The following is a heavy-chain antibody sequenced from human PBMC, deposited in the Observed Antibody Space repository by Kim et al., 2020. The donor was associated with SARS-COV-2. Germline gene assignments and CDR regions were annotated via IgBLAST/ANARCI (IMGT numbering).Heavy chain of an antibody. D-gene: IGHD3-16*01. CDR2: VYSAGST. J-gene: IGHJ4*02. CDR1: GFTVSSND. V-gene: IGHV3-53*01. CDR3: VRSVGGFDC. Sequence: GGSLRLSCAASGFTVSSNDMSWVRQAPGKGLEWVSVVYSAGSTFYADSVKGRFTISRDNFKNMVYLQMNSLRAEDTAVYYCVRSVGGFDCWGQRTLVTVSS.